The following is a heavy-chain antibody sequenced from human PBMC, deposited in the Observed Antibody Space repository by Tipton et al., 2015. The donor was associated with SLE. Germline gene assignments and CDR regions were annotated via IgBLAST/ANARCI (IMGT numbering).Heavy chain of an antibody. Sequence: TLSLTCTVSGGSISSSTYYWGWIRQPPGKGLEWIGHIHHSGSTYYNPSLKSRVTISVDTSKNQFSLKLSSVTAADTAVYYCARDRGGKAGHYYYYGMDVWGQGTTVTVSS. V-gene: IGHV4-39*07. CDR2: IHHSGST. J-gene: IGHJ6*02. CDR3: ARDRGGKAGHYYYYGMDV. CDR1: GGSISSSTYY. D-gene: IGHD6-13*01.